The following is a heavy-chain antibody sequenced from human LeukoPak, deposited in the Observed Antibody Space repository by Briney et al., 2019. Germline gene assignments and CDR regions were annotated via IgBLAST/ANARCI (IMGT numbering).Heavy chain of an antibody. Sequence: SVKVSCKASGYTFTSYDINWVRQATGQGLEWMGGIIPIFGTVNYAQKFQGRVTITTDESTSIAYMELSSLRSEDTAVYYCARARDIVVVPAAIGSGVFDIWGQGTMVTVSS. V-gene: IGHV1-69*05. CDR3: ARARDIVVVPAAIGSGVFDI. D-gene: IGHD2-2*02. J-gene: IGHJ3*02. CDR2: IIPIFGTV. CDR1: GYTFTSYD.